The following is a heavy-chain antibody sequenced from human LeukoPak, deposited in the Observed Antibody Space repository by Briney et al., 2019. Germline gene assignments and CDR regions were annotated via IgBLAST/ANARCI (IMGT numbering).Heavy chain of an antibody. J-gene: IGHJ6*02. CDR3: ARDLGSYYPCYYGMDV. D-gene: IGHD1-26*01. V-gene: IGHV4-30-2*01. CDR2: IYHSGST. CDR1: GGSISSGGYA. Sequence: SETLSLTCAVSGGSISSGGYAWSWIRQPPGKGLEWIGYIYHSGSTYYNPSLKSRVTISVDRSKNQFSLKLSSVTAADTAVYYCARDLGSYYPCYYGMDVWGQGTTVTVSS.